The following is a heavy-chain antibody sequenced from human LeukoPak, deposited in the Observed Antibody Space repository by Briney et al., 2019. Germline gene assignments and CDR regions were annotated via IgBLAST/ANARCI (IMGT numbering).Heavy chain of an antibody. V-gene: IGHV3-7*01. J-gene: IGHJ4*02. CDR1: GFTFSNAW. D-gene: IGHD3-10*01. Sequence: GGSLRLSCAASGFTFSNAWMSWVRQDPGKGLEWVANIKTDGSEKYYVDSVKGRFTISRDNAKNSLYLQMNSLRAEDTAVYYCARDSGDRTVDYWGQGTLVTVSS. CDR2: IKTDGSEK. CDR3: ARDSGDRTVDY.